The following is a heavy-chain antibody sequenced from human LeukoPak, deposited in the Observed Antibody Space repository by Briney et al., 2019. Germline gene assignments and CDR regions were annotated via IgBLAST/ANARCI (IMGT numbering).Heavy chain of an antibody. V-gene: IGHV3-23*01. J-gene: IGHJ4*02. D-gene: IGHD1-26*01. CDR3: AGSGSYYEFDY. CDR2: ISGSGGST. Sequence: GGSLRLSFAASGFTFSSYAMSWVRQAPGKGLEWVSAISGSGGSTYYADSVKGRFTISRDNSKNTLYLQMNSLRAEDTAVYYCAGSGSYYEFDYWGQGTLVTVSS. CDR1: GFTFSSYA.